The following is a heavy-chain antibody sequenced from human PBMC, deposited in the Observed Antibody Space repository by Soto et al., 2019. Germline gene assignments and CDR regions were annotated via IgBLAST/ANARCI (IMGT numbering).Heavy chain of an antibody. Sequence: QVQLQESGPGLVKPSETLSLTCTVSGGSISSHYWSWIRQPPGRGLEGIGFIYYSGITDSNPSLKSRVAKSLDTSKNQLSLMLSSVTAADTAVYYCARPRGIAPAVWYFDLWGRGTLVTVSS. D-gene: IGHD6-13*01. CDR1: GGSISSHY. CDR2: IYYSGIT. V-gene: IGHV4-59*08. J-gene: IGHJ2*01. CDR3: ARPRGIAPAVWYFDL.